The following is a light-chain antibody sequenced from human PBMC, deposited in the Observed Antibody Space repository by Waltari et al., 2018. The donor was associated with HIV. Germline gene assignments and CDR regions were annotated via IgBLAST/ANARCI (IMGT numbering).Light chain of an antibody. V-gene: IGKV1-5*03. J-gene: IGKJ3*01. CDR2: TAS. CDR1: QSIGNW. CDR3: QHYNTYPLT. Sequence: DIQMTQSPSTLPASAGDRVTITCRASQSIGNWLAWYQHKPGKAPKVVIYTASSLESGVPSRFRGSGSGTEFTLTISSLQPDDFATYYCQHYNTYPLTFGPGTKVDIK.